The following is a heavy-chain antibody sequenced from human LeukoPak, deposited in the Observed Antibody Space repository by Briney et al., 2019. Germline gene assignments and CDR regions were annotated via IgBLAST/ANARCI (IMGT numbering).Heavy chain of an antibody. V-gene: IGHV4-34*01. CDR2: INHSGST. CDR3: ARSLDTAMVAAFDI. J-gene: IGHJ3*02. CDR1: GGSFSGYY. Sequence: SETLSLTCAVYGGSFSGYYWSWIRQPSGKGLEWIGEINHSGSTNYNPSLKSRVTISVDTSKNQFSLKLSSVTAADTAVYYCARSLDTAMVAAFDIWGQGTMVTVSS. D-gene: IGHD5-18*01.